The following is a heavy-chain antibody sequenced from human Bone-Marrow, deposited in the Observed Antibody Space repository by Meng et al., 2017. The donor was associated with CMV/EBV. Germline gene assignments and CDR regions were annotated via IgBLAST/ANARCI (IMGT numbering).Heavy chain of an antibody. CDR1: GYSFTSYW. CDR3: ASDGVAVADRAFDI. Sequence: GGSLRLSCKGSGYSFTSYWIGWVRQMPGKGLEWVGIIYPGDSDTRYSPSFQGQVTISADKSISTAYLQWGSLKASDTAKYDCASDGVAVADRAFDIWGHGTMVTVSS. D-gene: IGHD6-19*01. J-gene: IGHJ3*02. CDR2: IYPGDSDT. V-gene: IGHV5-51*01.